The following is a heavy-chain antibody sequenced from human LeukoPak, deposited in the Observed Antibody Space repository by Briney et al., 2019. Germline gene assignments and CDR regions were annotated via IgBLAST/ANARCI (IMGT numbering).Heavy chain of an antibody. CDR3: ARGRQFLRFLDF. CDR1: GGSFSGYY. Sequence: SETLSLTCAVYGGSFSGYYWTWIRQSPEKGLEWIGEVNHSGSTKYNPSFRSRVTMSVDTSKNQFSLELTSVTAADTAVYYCARGRQFLRFLDFWGQGTLVTVSS. V-gene: IGHV4-34*01. J-gene: IGHJ4*02. CDR2: VNHSGST. D-gene: IGHD3-3*01.